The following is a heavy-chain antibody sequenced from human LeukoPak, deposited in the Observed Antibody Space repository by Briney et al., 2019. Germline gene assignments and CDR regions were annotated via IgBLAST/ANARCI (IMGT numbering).Heavy chain of an antibody. J-gene: IGHJ4*02. Sequence: PSETLSLTCTVSGGSISSYYWSWIRQPPGKGLEWIGYIYYSGSTNYNPSLKSRVTISVDTSKNQFSLKLSSVTAADTAVYYCARHEEYSSSWGLDYWGQGTLVTVSS. CDR3: ARHEEYSSSWGLDY. CDR2: IYYSGST. CDR1: GGSISSYY. V-gene: IGHV4-59*08. D-gene: IGHD6-13*01.